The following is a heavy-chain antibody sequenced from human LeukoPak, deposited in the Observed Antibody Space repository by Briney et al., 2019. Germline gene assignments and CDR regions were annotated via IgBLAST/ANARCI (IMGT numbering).Heavy chain of an antibody. J-gene: IGHJ4*02. Sequence: ASVKVSCKASGYTFTGYYMHWVRQAPGQGLEWMGWINPNSGGTNYAQKFQGRVTMTRVTSISTAYMELSRLRSDDTAVYYCARDLIPEQWLVFPTFDYWGQGTLVTVSS. D-gene: IGHD6-19*01. CDR3: ARDLIPEQWLVFPTFDY. V-gene: IGHV1-2*02. CDR2: INPNSGGT. CDR1: GYTFTGYY.